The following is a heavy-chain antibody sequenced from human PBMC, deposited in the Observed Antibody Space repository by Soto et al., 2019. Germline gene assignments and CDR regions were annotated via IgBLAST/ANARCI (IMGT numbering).Heavy chain of an antibody. CDR1: GYTFSGYS. J-gene: IGHJ4*02. Sequence: ASLKVSCKASGYTFSGYSITWVRQAPGHGLEWMGRISGYNGNTNYARTLRGRLTLTTDTSTSTAYMELRSLTSDDTAVYYCARDVFCGGAPACPDMDVWGQGTLVTVSS. CDR2: ISGYNGNT. D-gene: IGHD2-21*01. V-gene: IGHV1-18*04. CDR3: ARDVFCGGAPACPDMDV.